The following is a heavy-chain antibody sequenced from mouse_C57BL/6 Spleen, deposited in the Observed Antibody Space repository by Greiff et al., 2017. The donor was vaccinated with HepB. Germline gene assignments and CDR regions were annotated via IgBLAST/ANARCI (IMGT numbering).Heavy chain of an antibody. J-gene: IGHJ2*01. CDR3: ASEAGY. CDR2: IDPSDSYT. Sequence: QVQLQQPGAELVMPGASVKLSCKASGYTFTSYWMHWVKQRPGQGLEWIGEIDPSDSYTNYNQKFKGKSTLTVDKSSSTAYMQLSSLTSEDAAVYYCASEAGYWGQGTTLTVSS. V-gene: IGHV1-69*01. CDR1: GYTFTSYW.